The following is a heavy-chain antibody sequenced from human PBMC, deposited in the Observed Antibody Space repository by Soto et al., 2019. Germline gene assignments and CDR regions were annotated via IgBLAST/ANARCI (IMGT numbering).Heavy chain of an antibody. V-gene: IGHV3-33*01. CDR3: AREELGFAENYYYGMDV. J-gene: IGHJ6*02. D-gene: IGHD7-27*01. Sequence: QVQLVESGGGVVQPGRSLRLFCAASGFTFSSYGMHWVRQAPGKGLEWVAVIWYDGSNKYYADSVKGRFTISRDNSKNTLYLQMNSLRAEDTAVYYCAREELGFAENYYYGMDVWGQGTTVTVSS. CDR2: IWYDGSNK. CDR1: GFTFSSYG.